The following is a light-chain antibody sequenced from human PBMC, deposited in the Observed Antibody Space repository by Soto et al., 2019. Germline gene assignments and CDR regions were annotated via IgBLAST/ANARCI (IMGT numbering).Light chain of an antibody. V-gene: IGKV1-27*01. CDR1: QGIHNY. CDR2: SAS. CDR3: QMCDSAHALT. Sequence: DIQMTQSPSSLSASVGDRVTITCRASQGIHNYLAWYQQKPGKVPQVLIYSASTLQSGVPSRFSGSGSGTDFSLTIIDLQPEDAATYYCQMCDSAHALTFGGGTKLEIK. J-gene: IGKJ4*01.